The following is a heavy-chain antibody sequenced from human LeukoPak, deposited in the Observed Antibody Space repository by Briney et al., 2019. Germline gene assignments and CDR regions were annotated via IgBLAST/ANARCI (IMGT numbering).Heavy chain of an antibody. V-gene: IGHV4-4*07. CDR1: GGSISSYY. CDR2: IYTSGST. Sequence: PSETLSLTCTVSGGSISSYYWSWIRQPAGKGLEWIGRIYTSGSTNYNPSLKSRVTMSVDTSKNQFSLKLSSVTAADTAVYYCARDQETRQWLAHDYWGQGTLVTVSS. D-gene: IGHD6-19*01. CDR3: ARDQETRQWLAHDY. J-gene: IGHJ4*02.